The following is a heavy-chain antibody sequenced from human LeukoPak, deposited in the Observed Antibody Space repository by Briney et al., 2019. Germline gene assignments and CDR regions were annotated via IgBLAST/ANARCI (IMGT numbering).Heavy chain of an antibody. CDR1: GGTFSSYA. V-gene: IGHV1-69*01. CDR2: IIPIFGTA. D-gene: IGHD6-13*01. Sequence: ASVKVSCKASGGTFSSYAISWVRQAPGQGLEWMGGIIPIFGTANYAQKFQGRVTITADESTSTAYMELSSLRSEDTAVYYCARVLYSSSWTYNWFDPWGQATLVTVSS. CDR3: ARVLYSSSWTYNWFDP. J-gene: IGHJ5*02.